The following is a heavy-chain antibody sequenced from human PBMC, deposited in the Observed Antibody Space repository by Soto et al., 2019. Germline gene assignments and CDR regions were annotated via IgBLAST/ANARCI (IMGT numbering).Heavy chain of an antibody. CDR3: ARLGAYYQPGVR. V-gene: IGHV4-59*08. D-gene: IGHD2-2*01. CDR2: IYYGGST. J-gene: IGHJ2*01. Sequence: RQPPGKGLEWVGYIYYGGSTSYNPSLKSRVTISLEASKSQFSLRLNSVTAANTAVYYCARLGAYYQPGVRRGPGPLVPVPS.